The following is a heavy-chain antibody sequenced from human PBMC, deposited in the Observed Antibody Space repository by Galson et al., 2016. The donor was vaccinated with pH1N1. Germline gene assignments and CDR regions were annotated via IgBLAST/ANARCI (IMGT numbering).Heavy chain of an antibody. Sequence: SVKVSCKVSGYTLTELSMHWVRQAPGKGLEWMGGFDPEDGETIYAQKFQGRVTMTEDTSTDTAYMELSSLRSEDTAVYYCAIVIAAGYGMDVWGQGTTVTVSS. CDR2: FDPEDGET. J-gene: IGHJ6*02. D-gene: IGHD6-13*01. CDR3: AIVIAAGYGMDV. V-gene: IGHV1-24*01. CDR1: GYTLTELS.